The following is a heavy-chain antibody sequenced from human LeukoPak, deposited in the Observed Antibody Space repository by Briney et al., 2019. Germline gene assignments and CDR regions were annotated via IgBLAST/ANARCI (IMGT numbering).Heavy chain of an antibody. V-gene: IGHV4-39*01. CDR3: ASLYCGGDCYPDY. Sequence: PSETLSLTCTVSGGSISSGSYYWGWIRQPPGKGLEWIGSIYYSGSTYYNPSLKSRVTISVDTSKNQFSLKLSSVTAADTAVYYCASLYCGGDCYPDYWGQGTLVTVSS. CDR1: GGSISSGSYY. D-gene: IGHD2-21*02. CDR2: IYYSGST. J-gene: IGHJ4*02.